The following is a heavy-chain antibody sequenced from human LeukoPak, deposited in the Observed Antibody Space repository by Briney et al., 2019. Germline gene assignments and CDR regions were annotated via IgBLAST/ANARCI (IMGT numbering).Heavy chain of an antibody. Sequence: ASVKVSCKASGYTFTGYYMHWVRHAPGQGLELMGWINPNSGGTNYAQKFQGRVTMTRDTSISTAYMELSRLRSDDTAVYYCARSSPVVVAATIDYWGQGTLVTVSS. CDR3: ARSSPVVVAATIDY. CDR1: GYTFTGYY. V-gene: IGHV1-2*02. CDR2: INPNSGGT. D-gene: IGHD2-15*01. J-gene: IGHJ4*02.